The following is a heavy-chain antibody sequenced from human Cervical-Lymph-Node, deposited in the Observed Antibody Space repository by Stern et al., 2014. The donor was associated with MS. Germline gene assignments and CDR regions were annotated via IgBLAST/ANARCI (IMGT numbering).Heavy chain of an antibody. CDR3: AKGRGSYWFFDL. CDR1: GGSFNNHA. D-gene: IGHD1-26*01. Sequence: QLVQSGGEVKKPGSSVKVSCMASGGSFNNHAVSWVRQAPGQGLEWMGGIIPIFGAPDYAQKSQGRVTITTDESTSTVYMEFSSLRSEDTAMYYCAKGRGSYWFFDLWGRGTLVIVSS. V-gene: IGHV1-69*01. J-gene: IGHJ2*01. CDR2: IIPIFGAP.